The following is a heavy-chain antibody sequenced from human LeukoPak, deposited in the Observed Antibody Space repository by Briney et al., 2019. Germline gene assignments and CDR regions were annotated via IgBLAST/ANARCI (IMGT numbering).Heavy chain of an antibody. CDR1: RLPLRRRSFQ. CDR3: ARGLRWDLTISGTSTFDY. J-gene: IGHJ4*02. V-gene: IGHV4-39*01. D-gene: IGHD1-26*01. CDR2: IYYSGST. Sequence: PSHTLSLPQTFSRLPLRRRSFQGGTIRQPPAKGVERDGRIYYSGSTYYRQSLKSRVTMSVDTSKSQFSLRLSSVTAADTAVYYCARGLRWDLTISGTSTFDYWGQGSLVTVSS.